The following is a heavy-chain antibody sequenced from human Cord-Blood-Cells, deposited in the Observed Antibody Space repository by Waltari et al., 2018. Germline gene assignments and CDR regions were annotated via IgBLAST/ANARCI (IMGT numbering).Heavy chain of an antibody. J-gene: IGHJ4*02. D-gene: IGHD2-15*01. CDR2: IIPIFGTA. V-gene: IGHV1-69*01. CDR1: GGPFSSYA. Sequence: QVQLVQCGAEVKKPGSSVKVSCQASGGPFSSYAISWVGQAPGQGLEWMGGIIPIFGTANYAQKFQGRVTITADESTSTAYMELSSLRSEDTAVYYCARVTAYYCSGGSCYFDYWGQGTLVTVSS. CDR3: ARVTAYYCSGGSCYFDY.